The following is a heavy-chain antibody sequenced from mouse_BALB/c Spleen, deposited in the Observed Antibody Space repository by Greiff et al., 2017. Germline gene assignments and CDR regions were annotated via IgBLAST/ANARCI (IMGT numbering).Heavy chain of an antibody. CDR1: GFTFSSYT. Sequence: EVKLMESGGGLVQPGGSLKLSCAASGFTFSSYTMSWVRQTPEKRLEWVAYISNGGGSTYYPDTVKGRFTISRDNAKNTLYLQMSSLKSEDTAMYYCARQDYYGSSYWYFDVWGAGTTVTVSS. CDR3: ARQDYYGSSYWYFDV. D-gene: IGHD1-1*01. CDR2: ISNGGGST. J-gene: IGHJ1*01. V-gene: IGHV5-12-2*01.